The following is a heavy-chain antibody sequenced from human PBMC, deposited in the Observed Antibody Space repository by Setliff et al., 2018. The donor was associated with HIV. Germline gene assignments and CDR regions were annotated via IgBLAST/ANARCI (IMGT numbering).Heavy chain of an antibody. CDR3: ARTPEDYDQYFFDR. V-gene: IGHV4-4*09. D-gene: IGHD3-22*01. Sequence: LSLTCTVSGDSIGDYYWNWIRQPAGKGLEWIGYIYTSGSTNYNPSLEGRVTISVDTSKNQFSLKLSSVTAADTAVYYCARTPEDYDQYFFDRWGQGTLVTVSS. CDR1: GDSIGDYY. CDR2: IYTSGST. J-gene: IGHJ4*02.